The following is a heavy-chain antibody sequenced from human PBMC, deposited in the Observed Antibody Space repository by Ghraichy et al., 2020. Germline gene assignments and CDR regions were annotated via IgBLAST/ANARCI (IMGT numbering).Heavy chain of an antibody. CDR1: GFTFSSYA. V-gene: IGHV3-30*04. Sequence: GGSLRLSCAASGFTFSSYAMHWVRQAPGKGLEWVAVISYDGSNKYYADSVKGRFTISRDNSKNTLYLQMNSLRAEDTAVYYCARVDIVVVPAAIKLGSFDYWGQGTLVTVSS. J-gene: IGHJ4*02. CDR2: ISYDGSNK. D-gene: IGHD2-2*02. CDR3: ARVDIVVVPAAIKLGSFDY.